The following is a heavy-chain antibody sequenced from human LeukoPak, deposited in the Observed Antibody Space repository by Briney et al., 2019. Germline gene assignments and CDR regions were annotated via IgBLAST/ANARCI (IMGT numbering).Heavy chain of an antibody. V-gene: IGHV4-59*01. CDR2: IYYSGST. Sequence: SETLSLTCTVSGGSISSYYWSWIRQHLGKGLEWIGYIYYSGSTNYNPSLKSRVTISVDTSKNQFSLKLSSVTAADTAVYYCARDVKGIAAAGIALNRWGQGTLVTVSS. CDR3: ARDVKGIAAAGIALNR. CDR1: GGSISSYY. J-gene: IGHJ5*02. D-gene: IGHD6-13*01.